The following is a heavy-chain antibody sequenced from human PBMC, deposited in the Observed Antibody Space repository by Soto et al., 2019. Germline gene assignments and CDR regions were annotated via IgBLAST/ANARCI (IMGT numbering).Heavy chain of an antibody. CDR3: ASLGYCTNGVCSS. D-gene: IGHD2-8*01. J-gene: IGHJ4*02. V-gene: IGHV4-30-4*01. Sequence: TSETPSPTRTVPGGSIHSCYYYWNWIRQPPGKGLEWIGYIYYSGSTYYNPSLKSRVTISVDTSKNQFSLKLSSVTAADTAVYYCASLGYCTNGVCSSWGQGTLVTVSS. CDR2: IYYSGST. CDR1: GGSIHSCYYY.